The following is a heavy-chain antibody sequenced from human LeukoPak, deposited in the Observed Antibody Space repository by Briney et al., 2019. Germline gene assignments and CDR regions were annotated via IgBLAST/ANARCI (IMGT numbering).Heavy chain of an antibody. D-gene: IGHD6-13*01. CDR2: IYHSGST. CDR3: ARGRVAAAGIIDY. Sequence: PSETLSLTCTVSGGSISSYYWSWIRQPPGKGLEWIGSIYHSGSTYYNPSLKSRVTISVDTSKNQFSLKLGSVTAADTAVYYCARGRVAAAGIIDYWGQGTLVTVSS. CDR1: GGSISSYY. V-gene: IGHV4-59*12. J-gene: IGHJ4*02.